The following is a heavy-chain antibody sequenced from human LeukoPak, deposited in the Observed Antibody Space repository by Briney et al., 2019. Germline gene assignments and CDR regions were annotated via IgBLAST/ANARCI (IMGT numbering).Heavy chain of an antibody. V-gene: IGHV3-7*01. CDR3: AREGVATIIHYYYYGMDV. CDR1: GFTFSSYW. J-gene: IGHJ6*02. Sequence: GGSLRLSCAASGFTFSSYWMSWVRQAPGKGLEWVANIKQDGSEKYYVDSVKGRFTISRDNAKNSLYLQMNSLRAEDTAVYYCAREGVATIIHYYYYGMDVWGQGTTVTVSS. D-gene: IGHD5-12*01. CDR2: IKQDGSEK.